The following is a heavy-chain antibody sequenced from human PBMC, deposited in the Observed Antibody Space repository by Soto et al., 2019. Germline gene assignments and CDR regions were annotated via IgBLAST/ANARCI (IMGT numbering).Heavy chain of an antibody. J-gene: IGHJ4*02. CDR3: ARRPGGGGY. V-gene: IGHV3-53*01. CDR2: IYSGGYT. D-gene: IGHD3-10*01. CDR1: GFTVSNHY. Sequence: EVQLVESGGGLIQPGGSLRLSCAVSGFTVSNHYMSWVRQAPGKGLEGVSVIYSGGYTAYGDSVKGRFTISRDNSKNTLYLQMNSVGAYVPAVFYGARRPGGGGYWGQGTLVTVSS.